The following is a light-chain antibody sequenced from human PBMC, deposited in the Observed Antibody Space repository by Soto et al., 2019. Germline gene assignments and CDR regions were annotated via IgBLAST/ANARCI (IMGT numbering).Light chain of an antibody. Sequence: EIVMTQSPVTLSWSPGERVTLSCRASQSVSSSYLAWYQQKPGQAPRLLIYDASTRATGIPDRFSGSGSGTDSTLTISRLEPEDVAVYYCQQYAPSPAITFGQGTRLEI. CDR3: QQYAPSPAIT. CDR1: QSVSSSY. CDR2: DAS. J-gene: IGKJ5*01. V-gene: IGKV3-20*01.